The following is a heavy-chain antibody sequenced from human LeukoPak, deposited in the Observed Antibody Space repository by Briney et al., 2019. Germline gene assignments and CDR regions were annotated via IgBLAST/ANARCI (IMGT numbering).Heavy chain of an antibody. CDR2: IKQDGSEK. D-gene: IGHD6-19*01. CDR1: GFTFSSYW. V-gene: IGHV3-7*01. CDR3: ARGPAYSSGWYYYYYYYGMDV. Sequence: PGGSLRLSCAASGFTFSSYWMSWVRQAPGKGLEWVANIKQDGSEKYYVDSVKGRFTISRDNAKHSLYLQMNSLSAEDTAVYYCARGPAYSSGWYYYYYYYGMDVWGQRTTVTVSS. J-gene: IGHJ6*02.